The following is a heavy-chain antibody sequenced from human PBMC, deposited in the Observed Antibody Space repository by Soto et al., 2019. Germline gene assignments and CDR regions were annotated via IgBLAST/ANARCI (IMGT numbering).Heavy chain of an antibody. CDR3: AKDSRSQPQGWFDP. CDR2: ISGSGDYT. CDR1: GFTFSSYA. Sequence: EVQLLESGGGLVQPGESLRLSCAASGFTFSSYAMTWVRQAPGKGLEWVSSISGSGDYTYFADSVKGRFTISRDNSKDTLYLQMSSLRVEDTAIYYCAKDSRSQPQGWFDPWGQGTVVTVCS. D-gene: IGHD2-15*01. J-gene: IGHJ5*02. V-gene: IGHV3-23*01.